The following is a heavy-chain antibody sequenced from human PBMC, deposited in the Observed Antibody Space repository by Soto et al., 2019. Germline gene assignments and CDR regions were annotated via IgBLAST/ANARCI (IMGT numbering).Heavy chain of an antibody. CDR2: ISWKSDTM. CDR1: GFTFDDYA. Sequence: GGSLRLSCAASGFTFDDYAMHWVRQAPGKGLEWVSGISWKSDTMVYGDSVKGRFTISRDNAKNSLFLQMNSLRPEDTALYYCAKTYYAKIYYDSSGPNTGAFDVWGQGTMVTVSS. D-gene: IGHD3-22*01. V-gene: IGHV3-9*01. J-gene: IGHJ3*01. CDR3: AKTYYAKIYYDSSGPNTGAFDV.